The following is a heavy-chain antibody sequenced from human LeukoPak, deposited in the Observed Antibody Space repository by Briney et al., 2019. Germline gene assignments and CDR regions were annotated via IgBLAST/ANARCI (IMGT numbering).Heavy chain of an antibody. CDR3: ARKVTTAPFDY. D-gene: IGHD4-17*01. CDR2: IKQDGSEK. CDR1: GFTFSSYW. Sequence: GGSLRLSCAASGFTFSSYWMSWVRQAPGKGLEWVTNIKQDGSEKYYVDSVKGRFTISRDNAKNSLYLQMNSLRAEDTAVYYCARKVTTAPFDYWGQGTLVTVSS. J-gene: IGHJ4*02. V-gene: IGHV3-7*01.